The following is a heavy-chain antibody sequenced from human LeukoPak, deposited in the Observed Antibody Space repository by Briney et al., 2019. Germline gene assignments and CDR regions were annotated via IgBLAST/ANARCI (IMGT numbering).Heavy chain of an antibody. J-gene: IGHJ4*02. V-gene: IGHV3-21*01. Sequence: GGSLRLSCADSGFTFSNYNMNWVRQAPGKAMEWVSSITSSGTYTFYADSVKGRFTISRDNAKNSLYLQMDSLGAEDTAVYYCARDKAVGATLFDYWGQGTLVTVSS. CDR3: ARDKAVGATLFDY. CDR2: ITSSGTYT. CDR1: GFTFSNYN. D-gene: IGHD1-26*01.